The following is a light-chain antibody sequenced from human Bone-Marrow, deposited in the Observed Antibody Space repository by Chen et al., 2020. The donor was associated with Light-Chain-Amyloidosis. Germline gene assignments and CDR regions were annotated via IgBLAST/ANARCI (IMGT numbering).Light chain of an antibody. Sequence: SYELTQPPSVSVSPGQTARITCSGDDLPTKYAYWYQQKPGQAPGLVIHRDTERPWGISERFSGSSAGTTATLTISGVQAEDEADYHCQSADSSGTYEVIFGGGTKLTVL. CDR1: DLPTKY. V-gene: IGLV3-25*03. CDR2: RDT. J-gene: IGLJ2*01. CDR3: QSADSSGTYEVI.